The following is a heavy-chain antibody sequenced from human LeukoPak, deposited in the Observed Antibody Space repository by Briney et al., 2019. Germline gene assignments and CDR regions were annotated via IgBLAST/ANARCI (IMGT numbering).Heavy chain of an antibody. Sequence: PSETLSLTCTVSGGSISSYYWSWIRQPPGKGLEWIGYIDYSGSTNYNPSLKSRVTISVDTSKNQFSLKLSSVTAADTAVYYCARESPVRGVMNWGQGTLVTVSS. D-gene: IGHD3-10*01. CDR1: GGSISSYY. J-gene: IGHJ4*02. CDR3: ARESPVRGVMN. CDR2: IDYSGST. V-gene: IGHV4-59*12.